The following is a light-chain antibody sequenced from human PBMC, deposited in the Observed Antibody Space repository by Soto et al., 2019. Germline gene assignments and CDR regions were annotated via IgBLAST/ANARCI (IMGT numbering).Light chain of an antibody. J-gene: IGKJ3*01. V-gene: IGKV1-8*01. CDR2: AAS. CDR3: QQYYSYPPT. Sequence: AIRMTQSPSSFSASTGDRVTITCRASQGISSYLAWYQQKPGKAPKLLIYAASTLQSGVPSRFSGSGSGTDCTLTISCLQSEDFATYYCQQYYSYPPTFGPGTKVDIK. CDR1: QGISSY.